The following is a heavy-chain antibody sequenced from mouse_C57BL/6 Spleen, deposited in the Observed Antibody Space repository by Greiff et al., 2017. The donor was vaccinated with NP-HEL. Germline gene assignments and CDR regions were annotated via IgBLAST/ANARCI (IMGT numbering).Heavy chain of an antibody. Sequence: EVKLQESGGGLVKPGGSLKLSCAASGFTFSDYGMHWVRQAPEKGLEWVAYISSGSSTIYYADTVKGRFTISRDNAKNTLFLQMTSLRSEDTAMYYCARSYYGSSLFYWYFDVWGTGTTVTVSS. CDR2: ISSGSSTI. CDR3: ARSYYGSSLFYWYFDV. V-gene: IGHV5-17*01. D-gene: IGHD1-1*01. CDR1: GFTFSDYG. J-gene: IGHJ1*03.